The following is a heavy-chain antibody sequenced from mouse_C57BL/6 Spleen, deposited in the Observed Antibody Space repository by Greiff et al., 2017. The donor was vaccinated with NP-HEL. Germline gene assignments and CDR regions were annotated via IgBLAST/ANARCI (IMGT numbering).Heavy chain of an antibody. Sequence: VQLQQSGAELVKPGASVKMSCKASGYTFTSYWITWVKQRPGQGLEWIGDIYPGSGSTNYNEKFKSKATLTVDTSSSPAYMQRSSLTSEDSAVYYCAREGDVGYYAMDYWGQGTSVTVSS. CDR1: GYTFTSYW. D-gene: IGHD3-3*01. V-gene: IGHV1-55*01. CDR2: IYPGSGST. J-gene: IGHJ4*01. CDR3: AREGDVGYYAMDY.